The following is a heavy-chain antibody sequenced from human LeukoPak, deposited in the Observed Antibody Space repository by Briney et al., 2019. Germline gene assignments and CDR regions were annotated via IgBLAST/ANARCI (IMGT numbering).Heavy chain of an antibody. CDR1: GFTFSSYG. CDR3: ARGPGYYDSSGYYYVFDY. V-gene: IGHV3-21*01. CDR2: ISSSSSYI. Sequence: GGTLRLSCAASGFTFSSYGMNWVRQAPGKGLEWVSSISSSSSYIYYADSVKGRFTISGDNAKNSLYLQMNSLRAEDTAVYYCARGPGYYDSSGYYYVFDYWGQGTLVTVSS. J-gene: IGHJ4*02. D-gene: IGHD3-22*01.